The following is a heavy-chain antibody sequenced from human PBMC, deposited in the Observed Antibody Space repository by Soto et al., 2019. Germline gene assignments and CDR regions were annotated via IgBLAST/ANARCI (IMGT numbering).Heavy chain of an antibody. CDR1: GFTFSTYA. CDR2: ISGNGFST. CDR3: AHPRGYGVFDAYDI. Sequence: GGSLRLSCAATGFTFSTYAMSWVRQAPGRGLEWVSAISGNGFSTYYADSVKGRFTISRDNSIDRLYMQMNSLRTEDTAVYYCAHPRGYGVFDAYDIWGQGAMFTVSS. J-gene: IGHJ3*02. D-gene: IGHD4-17*01. V-gene: IGHV3-23*01.